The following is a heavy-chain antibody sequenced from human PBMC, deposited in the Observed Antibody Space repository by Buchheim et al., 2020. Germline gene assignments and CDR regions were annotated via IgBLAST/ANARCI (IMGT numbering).Heavy chain of an antibody. D-gene: IGHD1-26*01. V-gene: IGHV3-7*01. CDR1: GFTFSSYW. CDR3: ARDLPGIVGAQGPDY. Sequence: EVQLVESGGGLVQPGGSLRLSCAASGFTFSSYWMSWVRQAPGKGLEWVANIKQDGREKYYVDSVKGRFTISRDNAKNSLYLPMNSLRAEDTAVYYCARDLPGIVGAQGPDYWGQGTL. CDR2: IKQDGREK. J-gene: IGHJ4*02.